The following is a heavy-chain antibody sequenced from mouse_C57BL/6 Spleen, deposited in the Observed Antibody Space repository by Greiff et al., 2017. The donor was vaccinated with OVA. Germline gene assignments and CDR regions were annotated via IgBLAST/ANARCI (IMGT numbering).Heavy chain of an antibody. CDR2: IDPSDSET. Sequence: QQSCKASGYTFTSYWMHWVKQRPIQGLEWIGNIDPSDSETHYNQKFKDKATLTVDKSSSTAYMQLSSLTSEDSAVYYCARHYYGSSNYFDYWGQGTTLTVSS. CDR3: ARHYYGSSNYFDY. D-gene: IGHD1-1*01. V-gene: IGHV1-52*01. CDR1: GYTFTSYW. J-gene: IGHJ2*01.